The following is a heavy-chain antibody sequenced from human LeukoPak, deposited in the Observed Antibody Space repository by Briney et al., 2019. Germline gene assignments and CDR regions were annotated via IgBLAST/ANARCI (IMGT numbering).Heavy chain of an antibody. D-gene: IGHD6-6*01. CDR1: GGSISSGGYY. Sequence: SQTLSLTCTVSGGSISSGGYYWSWIRQPPGKGLEWIGEINHSGSTNYNPSLKSRVTISVDTSKNQFSLKLSSVTAADTAVYYCARRYSSSSYNWFDPWGQGTLVTVSS. J-gene: IGHJ5*02. V-gene: IGHV4-30-2*01. CDR2: INHSGST. CDR3: ARRYSSSSYNWFDP.